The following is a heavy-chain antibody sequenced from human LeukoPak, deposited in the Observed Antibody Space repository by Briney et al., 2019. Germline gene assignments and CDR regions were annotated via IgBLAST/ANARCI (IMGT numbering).Heavy chain of an antibody. Sequence: GGSLSLSCAASGFPFSSYWMRWVRQAPGKGLEWVANIKQDGSEIYYVDSVKGRFTISRDNAKNSLYLQMNSLRAEDTAVYYCARSSSWYVGPERRGYYFDYWGQGTLVTVSS. CDR2: IKQDGSEI. J-gene: IGHJ4*02. D-gene: IGHD6-13*01. V-gene: IGHV3-7*01. CDR1: GFPFSSYW. CDR3: ARSSSWYVGPERRGYYFDY.